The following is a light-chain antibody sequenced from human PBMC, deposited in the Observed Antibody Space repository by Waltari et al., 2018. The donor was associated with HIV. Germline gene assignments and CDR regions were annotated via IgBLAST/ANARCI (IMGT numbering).Light chain of an antibody. Sequence: EIVLTQSPGTLSLSPGERATLSCRASQSVSSSYLVWYQQKPGQAPRLLIYGASSRATGIPDRFSGSGSGTDFTLTISRLEPEDFAVYYCQQYGNSQAFGQGTKVEIK. CDR2: GAS. CDR3: QQYGNSQA. J-gene: IGKJ1*01. V-gene: IGKV3-20*01. CDR1: QSVSSSY.